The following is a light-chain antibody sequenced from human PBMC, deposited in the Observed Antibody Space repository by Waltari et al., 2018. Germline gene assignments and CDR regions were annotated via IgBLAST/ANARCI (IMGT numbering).Light chain of an antibody. J-gene: IGKJ1*01. CDR3: QHYVSLPAT. CDR1: QSISKY. Sequence: EIVLTQSPDTLSFSPGERATLSCRASQSISKYLAWYQQKPGQAPRLLIYHASSRSTGIPDRFSGSGSGTDFSLTINRLEPEDFAVDYCQHYVSLPATFGQGTKLEIK. CDR2: HAS. V-gene: IGKV3-20*01.